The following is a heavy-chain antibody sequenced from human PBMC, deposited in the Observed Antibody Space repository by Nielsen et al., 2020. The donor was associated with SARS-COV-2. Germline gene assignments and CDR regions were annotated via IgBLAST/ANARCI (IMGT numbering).Heavy chain of an antibody. CDR1: GFTFSSYG. D-gene: IGHD1-26*01. CDR3: ANAQAPPVTDSGSHSYFDY. CDR2: ISYDGSNK. J-gene: IGHJ4*02. Sequence: GGSLRLSCAASGFTFSSYGMHWVRQAPGKGLEWVAVISYDGSNKYYADSVKGRFTISRDNSKNTLYLQMNSLRAEDTAVYYCANAQAPPVTDSGSHSYFDYWGQGTLVTVSS. V-gene: IGHV3-30*18.